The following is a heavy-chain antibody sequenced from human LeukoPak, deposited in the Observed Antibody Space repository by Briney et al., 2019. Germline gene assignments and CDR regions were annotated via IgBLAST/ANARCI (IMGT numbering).Heavy chain of an antibody. CDR1: GFTFDDYA. D-gene: IGHD3-22*01. Sequence: GRSLRLSCAASGFTFDDYAMHWVRQAPGKGLEWVSGISWNSGSIGYADSVKGRFTISRDNAKNSLYLQMNSLRAEDTALYYCAKDDSSGYIDYWGQGTLVTVS. CDR3: AKDDSSGYIDY. J-gene: IGHJ4*02. CDR2: ISWNSGSI. V-gene: IGHV3-9*01.